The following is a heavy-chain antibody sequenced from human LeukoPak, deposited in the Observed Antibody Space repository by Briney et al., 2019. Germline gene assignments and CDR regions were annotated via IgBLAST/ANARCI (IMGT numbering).Heavy chain of an antibody. CDR3: ARGGYSYGYKGFVDY. V-gene: IGHV3-7*01. J-gene: IGHJ4*02. CDR2: IKQDGSEK. D-gene: IGHD5-18*01. CDR1: DFSFGSFW. Sequence: GGSLRLSCAASDFSFGSFWMNWVRQAPGQGLEWVANIKQDGSEKYFVDSVKGRFTISRDNAKTSLYLQMNNLRAEDTAVYYCARGGYSYGYKGFVDYWGQGTLVTVSS.